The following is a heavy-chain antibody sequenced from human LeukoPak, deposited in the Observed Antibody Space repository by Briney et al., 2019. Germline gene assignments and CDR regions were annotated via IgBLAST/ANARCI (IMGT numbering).Heavy chain of an antibody. CDR2: ISGSGDST. D-gene: IGHD3-3*01. Sequence: PGGSLRLSCAASGFTFNRYAMNWVRQAPGKGLEWVSAISGSGDSTYYADSVKGRFTISRDNSKNTLYLQMNSLRAEDTAVYYCAKAPPPRECWGQGTLVTVSS. J-gene: IGHJ4*02. CDR3: AKAPPPREC. CDR1: GFTFNRYA. V-gene: IGHV3-23*01.